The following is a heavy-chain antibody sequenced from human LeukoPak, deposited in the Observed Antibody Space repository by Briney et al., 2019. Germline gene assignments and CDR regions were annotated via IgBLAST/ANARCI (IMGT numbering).Heavy chain of an antibody. Sequence: ASVKVSCKASGHTFTGYYMHWVRQAPGKGLEWMGGFDPEDGETIYAQKFQGRVTMTRDTSTGTVYMELNTLRSDDTAVYYCARTLYISAAPGGFDYWGQGTLVTVSS. CDR1: GHTFTGYY. D-gene: IGHD6-13*01. J-gene: IGHJ4*02. CDR2: FDPEDGET. CDR3: ARTLYISAAPGGFDY. V-gene: IGHV1-24*01.